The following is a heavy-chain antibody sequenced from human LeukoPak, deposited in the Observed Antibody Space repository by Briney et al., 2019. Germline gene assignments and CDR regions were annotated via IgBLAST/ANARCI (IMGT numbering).Heavy chain of an antibody. Sequence: ASVTVSCKASGYTFTDYYMHWVRQAPGQGLEGMGWVNPDSGDTFYAQRFQGRVTLTRDTSISTAYMEVSRLTSDDTAVYYCAREGRQAPGGWYYFDYWGQGTLVTVSS. CDR2: VNPDSGDT. J-gene: IGHJ4*02. CDR3: AREGRQAPGGWYYFDY. CDR1: GYTFTDYY. D-gene: IGHD6-19*01. V-gene: IGHV1-2*02.